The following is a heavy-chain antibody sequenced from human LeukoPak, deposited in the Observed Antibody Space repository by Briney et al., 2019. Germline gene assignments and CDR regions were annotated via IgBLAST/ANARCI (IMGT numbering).Heavy chain of an antibody. Sequence: GASVKVSCKASGYTFTGYYMHWVRQAPGQGLEWVGWMNPDSGGTNYAQKLQGRVTMTTDTSTSTAYMELRSLRSDDTAVYYCARARPFSSTSSFDYWGQGTLVTVSS. D-gene: IGHD2-2*01. V-gene: IGHV1-2*02. CDR1: GYTFTGYY. J-gene: IGHJ4*02. CDR3: ARARPFSSTSSFDY. CDR2: MNPDSGGT.